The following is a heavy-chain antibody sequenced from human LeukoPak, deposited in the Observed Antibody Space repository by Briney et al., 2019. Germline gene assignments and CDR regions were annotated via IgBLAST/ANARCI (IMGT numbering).Heavy chain of an antibody. CDR1: GFTFSSYS. J-gene: IGHJ6*02. CDR3: ARASSYYYGMDV. V-gene: IGHV3-21*01. CDR2: ISSSSSYI. Sequence: GGSLRLSCAASGFTFSSYSMNWVRQAPGKGLEWVSSISSSSSYIYYADSVKGRFTISRDNAKNSPYLQMNSLRAEDTAVYYCARASSYYYGMDVWGQGTTVTVSS.